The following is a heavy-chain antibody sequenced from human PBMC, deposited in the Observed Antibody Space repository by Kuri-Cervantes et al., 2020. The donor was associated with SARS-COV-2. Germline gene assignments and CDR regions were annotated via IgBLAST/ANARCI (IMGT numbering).Heavy chain of an antibody. Sequence: GSLRLSCAVYGGSFSSYYWSWIRQPPGKGLEWIGYIYYSGSTNYNPSLKSRVTISVDTSKNQFSLKLSSVTAADTAVYYCARVDGYNKNFDYWGQGTLVTVSS. CDR1: GGSFSSYY. CDR3: ARVDGYNKNFDY. J-gene: IGHJ4*02. V-gene: IGHV4-59*01. D-gene: IGHD5-24*01. CDR2: IYYSGST.